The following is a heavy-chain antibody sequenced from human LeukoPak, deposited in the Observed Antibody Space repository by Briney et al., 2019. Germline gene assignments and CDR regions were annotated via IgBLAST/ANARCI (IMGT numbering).Heavy chain of an antibody. D-gene: IGHD6-13*01. J-gene: IGHJ4*02. CDR3: AKNGSSYCDN. V-gene: IGHV1-18*01. CDR2: ISVYNGYT. CDR1: GYTFTNYG. Sequence: ASVKVSCKASGYTFTNYGISWVRQAPGQGLEWMGWISVYNGYTEYAQKLQGRVTMTTDTSTSTAYMELRSLRSGDTAVYYCAKNGSSYCDNWGQGTLVTVSS.